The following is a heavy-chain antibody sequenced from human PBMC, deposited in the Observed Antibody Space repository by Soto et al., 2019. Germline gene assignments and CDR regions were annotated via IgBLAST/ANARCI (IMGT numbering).Heavy chain of an antibody. D-gene: IGHD2-15*01. Sequence: PSETLSLTCTVSGGSVRSGSYYWIWIRQPPGKGLEWIGYIYYSGSTNCNPSLKSRVTISLDTSKNQFSLKLTSVTAADTAVYYCARSPLYSYYFDYWGQGTLVTVSS. J-gene: IGHJ4*02. CDR3: ARSPLYSYYFDY. CDR1: GGSVRSGSYY. V-gene: IGHV4-61*01. CDR2: IYYSGST.